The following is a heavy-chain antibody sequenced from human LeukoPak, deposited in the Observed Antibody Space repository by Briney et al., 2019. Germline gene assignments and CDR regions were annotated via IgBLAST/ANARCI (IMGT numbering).Heavy chain of an antibody. CDR3: AREGGYCSSSSCTEGFDY. V-gene: IGHV3-66*03. J-gene: IGHJ4*02. CDR2: LYSNGNT. D-gene: IGHD2-2*01. CDR1: GFTVSSKY. Sequence: PGGSLRLSCAASGFTVSSKYMSWVSQAPGKGLEWVSTLYSNGNTYYADSVKGRFTISRDNSKNTLYVQMNSLRAEDTAVYYCAREGGYCSSSSCTEGFDYWGQGTLVTVSS.